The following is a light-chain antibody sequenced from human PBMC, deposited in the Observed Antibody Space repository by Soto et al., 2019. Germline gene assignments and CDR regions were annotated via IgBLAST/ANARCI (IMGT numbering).Light chain of an antibody. J-gene: IGKJ5*01. CDR3: QQSNNWPPIT. Sequence: EILMTQSPATMYVSALERSTLSCRASQSVSSNLAWYQQKPGQAPRLLIYGASTRATGIPARFSGSGSGTDFTLTIRSLEPEDFALYYCQQSNNWPPITCGKGQRRVIK. V-gene: IGKV3-15*01. CDR1: QSVSSN. CDR2: GAS.